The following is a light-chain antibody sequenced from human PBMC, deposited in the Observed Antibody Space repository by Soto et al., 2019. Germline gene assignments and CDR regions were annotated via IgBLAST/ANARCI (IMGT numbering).Light chain of an antibody. Sequence: QSALTQPPSASGSPGQSVAISCTGTSSDVGGYDYVSWYQQHPGKAPKLMIYDVTKRPSGVPDRFSGSKSGNTASLTVSGLQAEDEADYYCSSYAGTHIVFGTGTKRTVL. CDR2: DVT. J-gene: IGLJ1*01. V-gene: IGLV2-8*01. CDR3: SSYAGTHIV. CDR1: SSDVGGYDY.